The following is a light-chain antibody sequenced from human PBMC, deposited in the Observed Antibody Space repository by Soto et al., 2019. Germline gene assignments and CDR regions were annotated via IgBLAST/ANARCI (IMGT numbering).Light chain of an antibody. CDR1: QSISSY. CDR3: QQSYSTPRVT. V-gene: IGKV1-39*01. Sequence: DIQMTQSPSSLSASVGDRVTITFRASQSISSYLNWYQQKPGKAPKLLIYAASSLQSGVPSRFSGSGSGTDFTLTISSLQPEDFATYYCQQSYSTPRVTFGQGTKVDIK. J-gene: IGKJ1*01. CDR2: AAS.